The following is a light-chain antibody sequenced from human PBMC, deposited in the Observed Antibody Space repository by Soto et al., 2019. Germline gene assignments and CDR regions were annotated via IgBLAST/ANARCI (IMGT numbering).Light chain of an antibody. CDR3: SSYAGGPYV. V-gene: IGLV2-8*01. Sequence: QSVLTQPPSASGSPGQSVTISCTGTSRDVGGYNYVSWYQQHPGKAPKLMVSEVNKRPSGVPDRFSGSKSGNTASLTVSGLQAEDEADYYCSSYAGGPYVFGTGTKLTGL. CDR2: EVN. J-gene: IGLJ1*01. CDR1: SRDVGGYNY.